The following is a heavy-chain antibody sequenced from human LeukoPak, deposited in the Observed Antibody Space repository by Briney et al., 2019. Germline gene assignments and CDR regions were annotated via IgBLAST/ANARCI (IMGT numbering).Heavy chain of an antibody. CDR1: GFTFSDYY. V-gene: IGHV3-11*01. J-gene: IGHJ4*02. CDR3: ASDGSDTAMVN. D-gene: IGHD5-18*01. Sequence: GGSLRLSCAASGFTFSDYYINWIRQAPGKGLEWVSYISSSGGTIYYADSVKGRFTISRDNSKNTLYLQMNSLRAEDTAVYYCASDGSDTAMVNWGQGTLVTVSS. CDR2: ISSSGGTI.